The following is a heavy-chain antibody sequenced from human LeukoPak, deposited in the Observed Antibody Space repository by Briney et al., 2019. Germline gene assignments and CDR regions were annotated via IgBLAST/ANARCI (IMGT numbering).Heavy chain of an antibody. V-gene: IGHV1-18*01. D-gene: IGHD2-2*01. CDR1: GYTFTSYG. J-gene: IGHJ4*02. CDR3: AREGRDIVVVPNTYFDY. CDR2: ISAYNGNT. Sequence: ASVKVSCKPSGYTFTSYGISGVRQAPGQGLEWMGWISAYNGNTNYAQKLQGRVTMTTDTSTSTAYMELRSLRSDDTAVYYCAREGRDIVVVPNTYFDYWGQGTLVTVSS.